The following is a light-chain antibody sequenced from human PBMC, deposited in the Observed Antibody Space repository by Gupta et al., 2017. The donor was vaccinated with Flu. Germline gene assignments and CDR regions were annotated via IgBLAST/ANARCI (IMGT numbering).Light chain of an antibody. J-gene: IGLJ1*01. Sequence: QSVLTQPPSVSGAPGQRVTISCPGGSSNIGAGHDVHWYKQLPGTAPKLLIYGDNIRPSGVPDRFSGSKSGTSASLAITGLKAEDEADFYCQSYDDSLTAYVFRGGTQVTVL. CDR1: SSNIGAGHD. V-gene: IGLV1-40*01. CDR3: QSYDDSLTAYV. CDR2: GDN.